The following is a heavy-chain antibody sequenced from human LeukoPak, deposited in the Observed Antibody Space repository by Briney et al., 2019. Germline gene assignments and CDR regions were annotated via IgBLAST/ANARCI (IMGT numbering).Heavy chain of an antibody. CDR3: AKDVRTKRPPPEGFDY. CDR2: IYHSGTTYSGST. V-gene: IGHV4-39*07. J-gene: IGHJ4*02. Sequence: PSETLSLTCNVSGASMSNYYWVWIRQPPGKGLEWIGSIYHSGTTYSGSTYYNPSLKSRVTISLDTSKNQFSLKVGSMTAADTAVYYCAKDVRTKRPPPEGFDYWGQGTLVTVSS. D-gene: IGHD1-14*01. CDR1: GASMSNYY.